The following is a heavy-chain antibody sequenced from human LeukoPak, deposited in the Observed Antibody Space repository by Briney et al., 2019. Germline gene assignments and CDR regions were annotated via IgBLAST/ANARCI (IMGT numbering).Heavy chain of an antibody. CDR3: ARHLRYYDSSGYSRVGMGPYYYYYMDV. V-gene: IGHV5-51*01. CDR2: IYPGDSDT. J-gene: IGHJ6*03. Sequence: PGESLKISCKGSGYSFTSYWIGWVRQMPGKGLEWMGIIYPGDSDTRYSPSFQGQVTISADKSISTAYLQWSSLKASDTAMYYCARHLRYYDSSGYSRVGMGPYYYYYMDVWGNGTTVTVSS. CDR1: GYSFTSYW. D-gene: IGHD3-22*01.